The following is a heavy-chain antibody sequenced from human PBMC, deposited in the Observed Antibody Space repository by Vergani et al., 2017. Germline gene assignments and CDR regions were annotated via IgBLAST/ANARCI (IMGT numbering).Heavy chain of an antibody. CDR1: GASANSYY. V-gene: IGHV4-59*02. CDR2: VSFRGET. Sequence: QVKLQESGPGLVKPSETLSLTCTVSGASANSYYWSWIRQPPGKGLEWMGYVSFRGETLYDPAVKGRMTISLNTSSNQFSLYLTSVTAADTAVYYCARSRIYYGAGSTDYWGQGTLVTVSS. CDR3: ARSRIYYGAGSTDY. D-gene: IGHD3-10*01. J-gene: IGHJ4*02.